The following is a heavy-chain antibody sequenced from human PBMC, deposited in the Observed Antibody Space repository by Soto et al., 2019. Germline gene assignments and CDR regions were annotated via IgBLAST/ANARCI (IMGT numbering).Heavy chain of an antibody. CDR2: IYPGDSDT. Sequence: PGESLKISCKGSGYSFTSYWIGWVRQMPGKGLEWMGIIYPGDSDTRYSPSFQGQVTISADESISTAYLQWSSLKASDTAMYYCARGTLFSTYYYYGMDVWGQGTMVTVSS. J-gene: IGHJ6*02. CDR3: ARGTLFSTYYYYGMDV. D-gene: IGHD1-1*01. CDR1: GYSFTSYW. V-gene: IGHV5-51*01.